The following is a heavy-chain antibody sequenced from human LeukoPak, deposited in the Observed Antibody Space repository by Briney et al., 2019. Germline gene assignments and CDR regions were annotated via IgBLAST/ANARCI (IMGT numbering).Heavy chain of an antibody. CDR2: ISYDGSNK. Sequence: GKSLRFSCAASGFTFSSYTMHWVRQAPGKGLEWVTVISYDGSNKYYADSVKGRFTISRDNSKNTLYLQMNSLRAEDTAVYYCAKKGVGTYHFDYWGQGTLVTVSS. J-gene: IGHJ4*02. CDR1: GFTFSSYT. CDR3: AKKGVGTYHFDY. V-gene: IGHV3-30-3*02. D-gene: IGHD1-26*01.